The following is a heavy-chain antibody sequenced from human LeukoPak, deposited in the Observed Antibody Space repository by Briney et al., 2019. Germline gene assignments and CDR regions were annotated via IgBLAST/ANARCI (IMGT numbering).Heavy chain of an antibody. Sequence: AASVKVSCKASGYTFIDYYIHWVRQAPGQGLEWMGWINPNSGGTNYAQKFQGRVTMTRDTSITATYMELSRLTSDDSAVYFCATEACGLNWFDPWGQGTLVTVSS. J-gene: IGHJ5*02. CDR1: GYTFIDYY. D-gene: IGHD2-21*01. V-gene: IGHV1-2*02. CDR3: ATEACGLNWFDP. CDR2: INPNSGGT.